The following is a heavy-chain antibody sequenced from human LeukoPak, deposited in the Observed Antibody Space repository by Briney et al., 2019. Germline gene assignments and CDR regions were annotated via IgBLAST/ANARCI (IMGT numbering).Heavy chain of an antibody. J-gene: IGHJ5*02. CDR1: GGSVSSGSYY. D-gene: IGHD3-22*01. CDR2: IYYSGST. CDR3: GAYYDSSGLRSWFDP. Sequence: SETLSLTCTVSGGSVSSGSYYWSWIRQPPGKGLEWIGYIYYSGSTNYNPSLKSRVTISVDTSKNQFSLKLSSVTAADTAVYYCGAYYDSSGLRSWFDPWGQGTLVTVSS. V-gene: IGHV4-61*01.